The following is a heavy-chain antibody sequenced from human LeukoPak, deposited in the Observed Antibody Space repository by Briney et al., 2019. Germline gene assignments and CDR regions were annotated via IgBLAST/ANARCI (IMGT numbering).Heavy chain of an antibody. CDR2: INPHSGDT. J-gene: IGHJ3*02. Sequence: ASVKVSCKASGYTFTGYYMHWVRQAPGQGLEWVGWINPHSGDTNYAQNFQGRVTMTRDTSISTAYMELSRLRSDDTAVYHCARAGPQNDAFDIWGQGTMVTVSS. CDR1: GYTFTGYY. CDR3: ARAGPQNDAFDI. V-gene: IGHV1-2*02. D-gene: IGHD2-8*02.